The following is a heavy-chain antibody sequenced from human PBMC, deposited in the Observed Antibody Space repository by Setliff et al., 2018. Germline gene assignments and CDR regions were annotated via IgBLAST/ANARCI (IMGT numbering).Heavy chain of an antibody. CDR1: GFTFSGYS. V-gene: IGHV3-48*01. CDR3: VKDASYSSSWYGWDYYYFDF. J-gene: IGHJ4*02. CDR2: ISGSSHII. Sequence: PGGSLRLSCAASGFTFSGYSMNWVRQAPGKGLEWVSYISGSSHIISYADSVKGRFTISRDNAKNSLYLQMNSLRAEDTAVYYCVKDASYSSSWYGWDYYYFDFRGQGTLVTVSS. D-gene: IGHD6-13*01.